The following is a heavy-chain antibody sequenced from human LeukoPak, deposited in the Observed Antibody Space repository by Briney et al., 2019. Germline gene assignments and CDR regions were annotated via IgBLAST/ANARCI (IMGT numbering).Heavy chain of an antibody. CDR3: AKGYYDYVWGSYYFDY. V-gene: IGHV3-23*01. J-gene: IGHJ4*02. Sequence: GGSLRLSCAASGFTFSRYAMSWVRQAPGGGLEWVSAISGSGGSTYYADSVKGRFTISRDNSRDTLYLQMNSLRAEDTAVYYCAKGYYDYVWGSYYFDYWGQGTLVTVSS. D-gene: IGHD3-16*01. CDR1: GFTFSRYA. CDR2: ISGSGGST.